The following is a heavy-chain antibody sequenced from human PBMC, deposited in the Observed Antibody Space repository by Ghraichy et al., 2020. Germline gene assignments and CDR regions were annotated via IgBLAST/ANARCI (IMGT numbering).Heavy chain of an antibody. J-gene: IGHJ6*02. CDR2: INHSGST. V-gene: IGHV4-34*01. D-gene: IGHD4-23*01. CDR1: GGSFSGYY. CDR3: ARPRGKLFDYGMDV. Sequence: GSLRLSCAVYGGSFSGYYWSWIRQPPGKGLEWIGEINHSGSTNYNPSLKSRVTISVDTPKNQFSLKLSSVTAADTAVYYCARPRGKLFDYGMDVWGQGTTVTVSS.